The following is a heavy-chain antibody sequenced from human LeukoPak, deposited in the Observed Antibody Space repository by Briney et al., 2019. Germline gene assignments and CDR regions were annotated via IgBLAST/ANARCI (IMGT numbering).Heavy chain of an antibody. CDR2: IYYSGST. J-gene: IGHJ5*02. D-gene: IGHD2-2*01. CDR3: ARQYQTTGWFDP. V-gene: IGHV4-59*01. Sequence: SETLSLTCTVSGGSISSYYWSWIRRPPGKGLEWIGYIYYSGSTNYNPSLKSRVTISVDTSKNQFSLKLSSVTAADTAVYYCARQYQTTGWFDPWGQGTLVTVSS. CDR1: GGSISSYY.